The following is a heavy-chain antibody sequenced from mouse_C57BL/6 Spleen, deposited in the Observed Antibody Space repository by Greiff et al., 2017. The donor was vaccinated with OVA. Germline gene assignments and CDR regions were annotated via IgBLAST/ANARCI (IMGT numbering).Heavy chain of an antibody. D-gene: IGHD1-1*01. Sequence: VQLQQSGPELVKPGASVKISCKASGYTFTDYYINWVKQRPGQGLEWIGWIFPGSGSTYYNEKFKGKATLTVDKSSSTAYMLLSSLTSEDSAVYFCARRPGSSYGWYFDVWGTGTTVTVSS. J-gene: IGHJ1*03. CDR2: IFPGSGST. CDR1: GYTFTDYY. V-gene: IGHV1-75*01. CDR3: ARRPGSSYGWYFDV.